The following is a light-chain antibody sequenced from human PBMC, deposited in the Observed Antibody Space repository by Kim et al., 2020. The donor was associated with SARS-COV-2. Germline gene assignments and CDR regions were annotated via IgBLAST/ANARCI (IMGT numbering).Light chain of an antibody. CDR2: LNSDGSH. Sequence: ASVKLTCTLSSGHSSYAIALHQQQPEKGPRYLMKLNSDGSHSKGDGIPDRFSGSSSGAERYLTISSLQSEDEADYYCQTWGTGIVVFGGGTQLTVL. V-gene: IGLV4-69*01. CDR3: QTWGTGIVV. J-gene: IGLJ2*01. CDR1: SGHSSYA.